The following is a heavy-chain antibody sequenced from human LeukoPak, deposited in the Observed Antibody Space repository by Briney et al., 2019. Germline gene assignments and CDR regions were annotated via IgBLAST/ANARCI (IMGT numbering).Heavy chain of an antibody. J-gene: IGHJ3*02. CDR2: VNDSGST. Sequence: PSETLSLTCGVYGRSFNTYYWSWIRQPPGKGLEWIGEVNDSGSTNYNPSLKSRVTILGDASKDQFSLKLTSVTAADTAVYYCARYTSRNDAFDIWGQGTMVTVSS. D-gene: IGHD6-13*01. V-gene: IGHV4-34*01. CDR3: ARYTSRNDAFDI. CDR1: GRSFNTYY.